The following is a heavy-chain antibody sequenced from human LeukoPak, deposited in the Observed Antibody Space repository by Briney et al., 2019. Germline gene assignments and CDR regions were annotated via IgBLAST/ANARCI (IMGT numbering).Heavy chain of an antibody. CDR2: IYSGGIT. D-gene: IGHD4-11*01. J-gene: IGHJ4*02. V-gene: IGHV3-53*01. CDR1: GFAVKNNY. Sequence: GGSLRLSCAASGFAVKNNYMSWVRQAPGKGLEWVSIIYSGGITYCVDSVKGRFTISRDDSKNTLFLQMTSLRAEDTAMYYCTRDSTTFRFGYWGQGALVTVSS. CDR3: TRDSTTFRFGY.